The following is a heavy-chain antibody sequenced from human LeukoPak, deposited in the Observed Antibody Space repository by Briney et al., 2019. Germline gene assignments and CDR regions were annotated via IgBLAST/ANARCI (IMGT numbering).Heavy chain of an antibody. CDR2: IKQDGSEK. V-gene: IGHV3-7*05. CDR1: GFTFNYYW. Sequence: GGSLRLSCAASGFTFNYYWMSWVRQAPGKGLEWVANIKQDGSEKYYVDSVKGRFTISRDNSKHTLSLQMNSLRAEDSAIYLCAKDRPRDYDSRDSMIDYWGQGTLVTVSS. CDR3: AKDRPRDYDSRDSMIDY. J-gene: IGHJ4*02. D-gene: IGHD3-22*01.